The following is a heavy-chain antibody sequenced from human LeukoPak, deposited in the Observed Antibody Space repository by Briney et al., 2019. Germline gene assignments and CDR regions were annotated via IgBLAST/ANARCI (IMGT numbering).Heavy chain of an antibody. J-gene: IGHJ4*02. D-gene: IGHD3-10*01. CDR1: GYSLSTHW. Sequence: GESLKISCECSGYSLSTHWIAWVRQMPGKGLEWMGIVYPGESQSRNSPSFQGQVTISVDRSTSVAYVQWSSLKASDSAMYYCASGSGNYYGSGTKTYYPYDVDYWGQGTLVTVSS. CDR3: ASGSGNYYGSGTKTYYPYDVDY. CDR2: VYPGESQS. V-gene: IGHV5-51*01.